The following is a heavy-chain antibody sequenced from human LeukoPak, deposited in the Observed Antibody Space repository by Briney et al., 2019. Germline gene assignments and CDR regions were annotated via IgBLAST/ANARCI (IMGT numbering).Heavy chain of an antibody. D-gene: IGHD3-10*01. CDR3: ARWDYYNSGSRRLDH. V-gene: IGHV4-4*07. CDR2: IYTSGST. J-gene: IGHJ4*02. CDR1: GGSISSYY. Sequence: SETLSLTCTVSGGSISSYYWSWIRQPAGKGLEWIGRIYTSGSTNYNPSLKSRVTMSVDTSKNQFSLKLNSVTAADTAVYYCARWDYYNSGSRRLDHWGQGTLVTVSS.